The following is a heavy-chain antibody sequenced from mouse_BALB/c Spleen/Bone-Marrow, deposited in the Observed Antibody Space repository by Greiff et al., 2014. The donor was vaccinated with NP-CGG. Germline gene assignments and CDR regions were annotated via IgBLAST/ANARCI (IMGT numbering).Heavy chain of an antibody. J-gene: IGHJ4*01. D-gene: IGHD2-3*01. CDR1: GFTFSDYY. Sequence: EVQLQQSGGGLVKPGGSLKLSYAASGFTFSDYYMYWVRQTPEKRLEWVATISDGGSYTYYPDSVKGRFTISRDNVKNNLYLQMSSLKSEDTAMYYCARGPHDDDMDYWGQGTSVTVSS. CDR2: ISDGGSYT. V-gene: IGHV5-4*02. CDR3: ARGPHDDDMDY.